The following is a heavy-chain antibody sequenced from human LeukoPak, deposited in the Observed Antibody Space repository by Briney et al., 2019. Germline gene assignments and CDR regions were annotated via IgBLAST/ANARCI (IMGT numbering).Heavy chain of an antibody. D-gene: IGHD3-10*01. J-gene: IGHJ4*02. V-gene: IGHV3-9*03. Sequence: GGSLRLSCAASGFTFDDYAMHWVRQTPGKGLEWVSGISWNSGSIGYADSVKGRFTISRDNAKNSLYLQMNSLRAEDMALYYCAKAAYYYGSGSYYYFDYWGQGTLVTVSS. CDR1: GFTFDDYA. CDR3: AKAAYYYGSGSYYYFDY. CDR2: ISWNSGSI.